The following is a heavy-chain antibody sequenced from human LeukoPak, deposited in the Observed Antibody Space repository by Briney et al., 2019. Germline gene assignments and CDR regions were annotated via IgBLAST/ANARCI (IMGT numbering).Heavy chain of an antibody. CDR3: ATDPTDY. V-gene: IGHV3-30-3*01. Sequence: GGPLRLSCAASEFTFSSYAMHWVRQAPGKGLEWVATISYDGSNKYYADSVKGRLTISRDNSKSTLYLQMNGLRSEDTAVYYCATDPTDYWGQGTLVTVSS. J-gene: IGHJ4*02. CDR2: ISYDGSNK. CDR1: EFTFSSYA.